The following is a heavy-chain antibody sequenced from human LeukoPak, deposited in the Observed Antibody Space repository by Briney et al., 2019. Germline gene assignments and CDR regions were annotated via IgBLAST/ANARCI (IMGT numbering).Heavy chain of an antibody. CDR3: ARGPTAMVRGVIITYSYGMDV. Sequence: SETLSLTCAVYGGSFSGYYWSWIRQPPGKGLEWIGEINHSGSTNYNPSLKSRVTISVDTSKNQFSLKLSSVTAADTAVCYCARGPTAMVRGVIITYSYGMDVWGKGTTVTVPS. J-gene: IGHJ6*04. CDR1: GGSFSGYY. CDR2: INHSGST. D-gene: IGHD3-10*01. V-gene: IGHV4-34*01.